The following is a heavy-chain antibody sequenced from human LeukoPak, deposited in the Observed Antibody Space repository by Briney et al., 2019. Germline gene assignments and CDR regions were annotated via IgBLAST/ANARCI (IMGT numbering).Heavy chain of an antibody. CDR3: ARERLIQLWLSGYCYYYYMDV. J-gene: IGHJ6*03. Sequence: SETLSLTCTVSGGSISSYYWSWIRQPAGKGLEWIGRIYTSGSTNYNPSLKSRVTMSVDTSKNQFSLKLSSVTAADTAVYYCARERLIQLWLSGYCYYYYMDVWGKGTTVTISS. V-gene: IGHV4-4*07. D-gene: IGHD5-18*01. CDR1: GGSISSYY. CDR2: IYTSGST.